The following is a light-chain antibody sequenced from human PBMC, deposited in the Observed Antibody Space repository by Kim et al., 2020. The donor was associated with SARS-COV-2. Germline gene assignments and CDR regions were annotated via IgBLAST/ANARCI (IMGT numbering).Light chain of an antibody. CDR2: GKN. V-gene: IGLV3-19*01. J-gene: IGLJ1*01. CDR1: SLRSYY. Sequence: GQTVRITCQGDSLRSYYASWYQQKPGQAPVLVIYGKNNRPSGIPDRFSGSSSGNTASLTITGAQAEDEADYYCNSRESSGNHLLYVFGTGTKVTVL. CDR3: NSRESSGNHLLYV.